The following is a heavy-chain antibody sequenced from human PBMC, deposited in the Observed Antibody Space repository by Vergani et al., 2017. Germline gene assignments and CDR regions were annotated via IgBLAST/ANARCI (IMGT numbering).Heavy chain of an antibody. Sequence: EVQLVESGGDLVRPGGSLRLSCAASGFTFSSHWMHWVRQPPGKGLVWVSRISGDGDMTKYADSVQGRFTISRDNTKNTLFLQMNSLRVDDTAVYYCITGTTEPYWGQGTLVTVSS. CDR2: ISGDGDMT. D-gene: IGHD4-17*01. J-gene: IGHJ4*02. CDR1: GFTFSSHW. V-gene: IGHV3-74*03. CDR3: ITGTTEPY.